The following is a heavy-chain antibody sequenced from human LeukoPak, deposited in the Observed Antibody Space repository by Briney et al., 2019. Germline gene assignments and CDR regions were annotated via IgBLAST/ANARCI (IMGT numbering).Heavy chain of an antibody. CDR3: ARGGSRVDTAMFANFDY. J-gene: IGHJ4*02. Sequence: ASVKVSCEASGYTFTSYYMHWVRQAPGQGLEWMGIINPSGGSTSYAQKFQGRVTMTRDMSTSTVYMELSSLRSEDTAVYYCARGGSRVDTAMFANFDYWGQGTLVTVSS. CDR1: GYTFTSYY. V-gene: IGHV1-46*01. CDR2: INPSGGST. D-gene: IGHD5-18*01.